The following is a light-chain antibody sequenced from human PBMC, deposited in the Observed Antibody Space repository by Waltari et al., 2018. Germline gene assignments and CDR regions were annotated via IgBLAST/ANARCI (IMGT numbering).Light chain of an antibody. J-gene: IGLJ1*01. CDR2: TDS. V-gene: IGLV3-21*01. CDR1: NIGSKT. CDR3: QVRDISTDHYI. Sequence: SYELAQPRSVSVSQGQTARITCGGDNIGSKTVQGYQQKPPQAPVLVMYTDSDLPSGIPERFSGSNSGNTATLTISGVEAGDEADYYCQVRDISTDHYIFGPGTRLTVL.